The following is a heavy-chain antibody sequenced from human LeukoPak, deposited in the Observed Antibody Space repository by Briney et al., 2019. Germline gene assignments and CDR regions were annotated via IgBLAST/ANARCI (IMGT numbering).Heavy chain of an antibody. CDR2: ISAYNGNT. Sequence: EASVKVSCKASGYTFTSYGISWVRQAPGQGLEWMGWISAYNGNTNYAQKLQGRVTITADESTSTAYMELSSLRSEDTAVYYCARGVRYYDFWSAWGYWGQGTLVTVSS. D-gene: IGHD3-3*01. CDR3: ARGVRYYDFWSAWGY. J-gene: IGHJ4*02. V-gene: IGHV1-18*01. CDR1: GYTFTSYG.